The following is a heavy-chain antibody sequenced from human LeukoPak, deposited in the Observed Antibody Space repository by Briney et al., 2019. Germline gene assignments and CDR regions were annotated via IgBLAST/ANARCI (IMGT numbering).Heavy chain of an antibody. CDR2: ISSRSSYI. J-gene: IGHJ5*02. V-gene: IGHV3-21*01. D-gene: IGHD3-16*01. CDR1: GFTFSTYT. Sequence: GGSLRLSCAASGFTFSTYTMNWVRQAPGKGLEWVSSISSRSSYIYYADSVKGRFTISRDNAKNSLYLQMNSLRAEDTAVYYCARDWGYNWFDPWGQGTLVTVSS. CDR3: ARDWGYNWFDP.